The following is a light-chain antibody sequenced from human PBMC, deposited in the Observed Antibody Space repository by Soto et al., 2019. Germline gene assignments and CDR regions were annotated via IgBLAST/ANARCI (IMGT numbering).Light chain of an antibody. CDR2: KNN. Sequence: QSALTQPPSASGTPGQRVTISCSGSSSNIGSNYVYWYQQLPGTAPKLLIYKNNQRPSGVPDRFSGSKSGTSASLAISGLRSEDEADYYCAVWDDSLSGYVFGVGTKVIVL. V-gene: IGLV1-47*01. CDR3: AVWDDSLSGYV. CDR1: SSNIGSNY. J-gene: IGLJ1*01.